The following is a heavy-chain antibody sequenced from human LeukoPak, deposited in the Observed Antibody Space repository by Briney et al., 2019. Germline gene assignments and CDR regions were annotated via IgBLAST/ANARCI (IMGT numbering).Heavy chain of an antibody. D-gene: IGHD4-23*01. CDR1: GYTFTGYY. V-gene: IGHV1-46*01. J-gene: IGHJ4*02. CDR2: INPSGGST. CDR3: ARAETFDYGGNPSDY. Sequence: ASVKVSCKASGYTFTGYYMHWVRQAPGQGLEWMGIINPSGGSTSYVQKFQGRVTMTRDTSTSTVYMELSSLRSEDTAVYYCARAETFDYGGNPSDYWGQGTLVTVSS.